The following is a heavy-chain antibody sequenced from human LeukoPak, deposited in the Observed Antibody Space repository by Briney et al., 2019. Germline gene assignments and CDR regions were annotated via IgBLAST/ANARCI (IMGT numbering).Heavy chain of an antibody. CDR3: ARVGGYCSGGSCYSFDY. CDR1: GFTFSSYS. J-gene: IGHJ4*02. Sequence: GGSLRLSCAASGFTFSSYSMNWVRQAPGKGLEWVSSISSSSSYIYYADSVKGRFTISRDNAKNSLYLQMNSLRAEDTAVYYCARVGGYCSGGSCYSFDYWGQGTLVTVSS. CDR2: ISSSSSYI. D-gene: IGHD2-15*01. V-gene: IGHV3-21*01.